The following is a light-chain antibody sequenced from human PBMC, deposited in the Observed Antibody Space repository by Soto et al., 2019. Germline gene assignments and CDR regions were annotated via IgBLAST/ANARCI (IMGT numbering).Light chain of an antibody. Sequence: EIVMTQSPATLSVSPGERATLSCRASQSISSDLAWYQQKPGQAPRLLISHVSTRATGVPARFSGSGSGTEFTLTISSLHSTHFAHYLCLQSYNSLSVTFGQGTSVEIK. CDR3: LQSYNSLSVT. J-gene: IGKJ1*01. CDR2: HVS. V-gene: IGKV3-15*01. CDR1: QSISSD.